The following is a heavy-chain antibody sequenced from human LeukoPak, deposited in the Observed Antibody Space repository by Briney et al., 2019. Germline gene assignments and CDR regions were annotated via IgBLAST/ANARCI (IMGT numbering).Heavy chain of an antibody. V-gene: IGHV1-18*01. Sequence: GASVKVSCKASGYTFTNYGITWVRQAPGQGLEWMGWISAYNGNTNYAQNLQGRVTMATDTSTSTAYMELRSLRSDDTAVYYCARGLRSWYMDDAFDIWGQGTMVTVSS. CDR2: ISAYNGNT. CDR1: GYTFTNYG. CDR3: ARGLRSWYMDDAFDI. D-gene: IGHD6-13*01. J-gene: IGHJ3*02.